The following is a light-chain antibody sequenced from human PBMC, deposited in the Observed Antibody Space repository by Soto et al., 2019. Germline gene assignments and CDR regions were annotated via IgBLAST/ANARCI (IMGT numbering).Light chain of an antibody. Sequence: QSALTQPASVYGSPEQSITISCTGTSSDVGGYNYVSWYQHHPGKAPKLIIYDVSNRPSGVSIRFSGSKSDNTASLTISWLQPEDEADYHCSSYTTSNTRQIVFGTGTKLTVL. V-gene: IGLV2-14*03. CDR2: DVS. CDR1: SSDVGGYNY. CDR3: SSYTTSNTRQIV. J-gene: IGLJ1*01.